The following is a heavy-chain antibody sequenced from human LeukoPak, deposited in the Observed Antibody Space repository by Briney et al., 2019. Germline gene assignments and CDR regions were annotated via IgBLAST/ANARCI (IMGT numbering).Heavy chain of an antibody. V-gene: IGHV4-34*01. CDR2: INHSGST. D-gene: IGHD1-1*01. CDR3: AGNNWNSGY. Sequence: SETLSLTCAVYGGSFSGYYWSWIRQPPGKGLEWIGEINHSGSTNYNPSLKSRVTISVDTSKNQFSLKLSSVAAADTAVYYCAGNNWNSGYWGQGTLVTVSS. CDR1: GGSFSGYY. J-gene: IGHJ4*02.